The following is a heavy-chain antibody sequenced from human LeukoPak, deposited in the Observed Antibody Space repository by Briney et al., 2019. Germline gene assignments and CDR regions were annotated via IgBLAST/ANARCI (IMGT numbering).Heavy chain of an antibody. V-gene: IGHV3-21*01. D-gene: IGHD6-13*01. CDR2: ISSSSSYI. Sequence: GGSLRLSCAASGFTFSSYSMNWVRQAPGKGLEWVSSISSSSSYIYYADSVKGRFTISRDNAKNSLYLQMDSLRAADTAVYYCARAQQLESLYYYYYYMDVWGKGTTVTVSS. J-gene: IGHJ6*03. CDR1: GFTFSSYS. CDR3: ARAQQLESLYYYYYYMDV.